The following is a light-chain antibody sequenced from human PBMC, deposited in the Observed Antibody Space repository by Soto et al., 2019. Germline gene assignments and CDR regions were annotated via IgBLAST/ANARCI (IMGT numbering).Light chain of an antibody. J-gene: IGKJ1*01. Sequence: IQMTQSPSSLSASIGDRVTITCRASQSISFYLNWYQQKPGKAPNPLIHAAVSLQGGVPSRFSGSGSGTDFTLTISSLQVEDFATYYCQQSFSTPWTFGQGTKVEI. CDR3: QQSFSTPWT. CDR2: AAV. V-gene: IGKV1-39*01. CDR1: QSISFY.